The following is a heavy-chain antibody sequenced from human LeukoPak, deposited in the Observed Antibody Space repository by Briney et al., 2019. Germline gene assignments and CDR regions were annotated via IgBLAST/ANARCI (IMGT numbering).Heavy chain of an antibody. V-gene: IGHV4-59*01. CDR3: AGGGGITIFGVVPDY. Sequence: SETLSLTCRVRVGSLSSYYWIWIPQPPGKGLEWIGYTYYSRSTNYNPSLKSRVTISVDTSKNQFSLKLSSVTAADTAVYYCAGGGGITIFGVVPDYWGQGTLVTVSS. D-gene: IGHD3-3*01. CDR1: VGSLSSYY. J-gene: IGHJ4*02. CDR2: TYYSRST.